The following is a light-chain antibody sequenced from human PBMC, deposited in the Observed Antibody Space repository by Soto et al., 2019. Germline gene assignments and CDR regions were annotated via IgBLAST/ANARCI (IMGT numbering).Light chain of an antibody. Sequence: DIQMTQSPSSLSASVGDRVSITCRASQDVTNYLNWYQHKPGKAPRLVIYYTSTLEIGVPTRFGGSGSGTDFTLTIFGLQPEDFGTYYCQQYNNVPYTFGQGTKVE. CDR1: QDVTNY. J-gene: IGKJ2*01. V-gene: IGKV1-33*01. CDR3: QQYNNVPYT. CDR2: YTS.